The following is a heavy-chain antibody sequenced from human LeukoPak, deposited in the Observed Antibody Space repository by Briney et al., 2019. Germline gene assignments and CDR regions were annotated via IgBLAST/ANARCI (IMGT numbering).Heavy chain of an antibody. Sequence: LPGGSLRLSCVASGFTIDSFYMSWVCQAPGKGLEWVANIDEAGKDRYYADSVKGRFTISRDNTKNSVFLDMTSLRVEDTATYFCARASPGVVFNYFDYWGQGALVPVSS. CDR2: IDEAGKDR. V-gene: IGHV3-7*01. D-gene: IGHD2-15*01. CDR1: GFTIDSFY. CDR3: ARASPGVVFNYFDY. J-gene: IGHJ4*01.